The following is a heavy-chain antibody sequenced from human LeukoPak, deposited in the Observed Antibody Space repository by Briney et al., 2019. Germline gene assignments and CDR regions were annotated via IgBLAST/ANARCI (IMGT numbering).Heavy chain of an antibody. CDR3: AKRNGF. Sequence: GGSLRLSCAASGFTFSSYDMLWVRQAPGKGLEWVAIISYDGNNKYYADSVKGRFTISRDNSKNTLYPQMNSLRVEDTAVYYCAKRNGFWGQGTLVTVSS. J-gene: IGHJ4*02. CDR2: ISYDGNNK. CDR1: GFTFSSYD. D-gene: IGHD1-1*01. V-gene: IGHV3-30*18.